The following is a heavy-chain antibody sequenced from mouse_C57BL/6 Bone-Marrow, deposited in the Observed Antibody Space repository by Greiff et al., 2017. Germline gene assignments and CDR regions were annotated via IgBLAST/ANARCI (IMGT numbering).Heavy chain of an antibody. Sequence: QVQLQQPGAELVKPGASVKLSCKASGYTFTSYWMQWVKQRPGQGLEWIGEIDPSDSYTNYNQKFKDKATLTVDTSSSTAYMQLSSLTSEDSAVYYCARWLLRLDYWGQGTTLTVSS. D-gene: IGHD1-2*01. J-gene: IGHJ2*01. CDR2: IDPSDSYT. CDR1: GYTFTSYW. V-gene: IGHV1-50*01. CDR3: ARWLLRLDY.